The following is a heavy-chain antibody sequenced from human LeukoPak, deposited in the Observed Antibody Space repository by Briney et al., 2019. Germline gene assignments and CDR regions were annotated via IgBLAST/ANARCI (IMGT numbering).Heavy chain of an antibody. Sequence: GGSLRLSSAASGFALSNYWMRWVRQAPGKGLVWVSHITSDGSGTSYADSVKGRFTISRDIPKDTLYLQMNSLRAEDTAVYYCARDGILGSHDYWGQGTLVTVSS. D-gene: IGHD2-15*01. CDR2: ITSDGSGT. CDR3: ARDGILGSHDY. J-gene: IGHJ4*02. V-gene: IGHV3-74*01. CDR1: GFALSNYW.